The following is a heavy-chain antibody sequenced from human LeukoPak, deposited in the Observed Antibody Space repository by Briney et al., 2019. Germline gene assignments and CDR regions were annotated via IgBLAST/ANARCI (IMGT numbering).Heavy chain of an antibody. J-gene: IGHJ3*02. CDR2: INTDGSST. Sequence: GGSLRLSCAASEFTFSNYWMHWVRQAPGKGLVWVSRINTDGSSTIYADSVRGRFTISRDNAKNTLYLQMNNLRAEDTAVYFCARDKRFGEIYAFDIWGQGTMVTVSS. CDR1: EFTFSNYW. D-gene: IGHD3-10*01. CDR3: ARDKRFGEIYAFDI. V-gene: IGHV3-74*01.